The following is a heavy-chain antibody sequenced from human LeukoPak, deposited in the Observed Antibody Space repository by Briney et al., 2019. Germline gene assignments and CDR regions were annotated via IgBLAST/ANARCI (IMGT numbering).Heavy chain of an antibody. CDR1: GYTFTSYY. D-gene: IGHD3-22*01. CDR3: ARAPYYYDSSGTGSWFDP. Sequence: ASVKVSCKASGYTFTSYYMHWVRQAPGQRLEWMGIINPSGGSTSYAQKFQGRVTMTRDMSASTVYMELSSLRSEDTAVYYCARAPYYYDSSGTGSWFDPWGQGTLVTVSS. J-gene: IGHJ5*02. CDR2: INPSGGST. V-gene: IGHV1-46*01.